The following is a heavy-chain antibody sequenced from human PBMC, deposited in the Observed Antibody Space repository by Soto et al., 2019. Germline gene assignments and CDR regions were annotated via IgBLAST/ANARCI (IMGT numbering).Heavy chain of an antibody. CDR3: ANSREEWLEAACAY. CDR1: GFTFSSYA. CDR2: ISGSGGST. V-gene: IGHV3-23*01. Sequence: PGGSLRLSCAASGFTFSSYAMSWVRQAPGKGLEWVSAISGSGGSTYYADSVKGRFTISRDNSKNTLYLQMNSLRAEDTAVYYCANSREEWLEAACAYWGQGTLVTVSS. J-gene: IGHJ4*02. D-gene: IGHD6-19*01.